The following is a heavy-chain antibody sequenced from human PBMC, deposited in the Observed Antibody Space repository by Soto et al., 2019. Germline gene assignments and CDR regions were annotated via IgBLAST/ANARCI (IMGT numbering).Heavy chain of an antibody. J-gene: IGHJ4*02. D-gene: IGHD3-22*01. CDR2: ISGSGGST. Sequence: EVQLLESGGGLVQPGGSLRLSCAASGFTFSSYAMSWVRQAPEKGLEWASTISGSGGSTYYADSVKGRFTISRDNSKNTLYLQLSSLRAEDTAVYYCAKAPPYYYDSSGYYYFDYWGQGTLVTVSS. CDR3: AKAPPYYYDSSGYYYFDY. V-gene: IGHV3-23*01. CDR1: GFTFSSYA.